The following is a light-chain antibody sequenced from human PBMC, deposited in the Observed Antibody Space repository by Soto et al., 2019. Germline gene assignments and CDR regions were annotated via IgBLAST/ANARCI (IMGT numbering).Light chain of an antibody. CDR1: QTVSSN. Sequence: VMTQSPATLSLSPGERATLPCRASQTVSSNLAWYQQKPGQAPRLLIYATSPRATGIPARFSGSGSGTDFTLTISSLQSEDFAVYYCQQYGSSPPWTFGQGTKVDIK. CDR3: QQYGSSPPWT. J-gene: IGKJ1*01. V-gene: IGKV3D-15*01. CDR2: ATS.